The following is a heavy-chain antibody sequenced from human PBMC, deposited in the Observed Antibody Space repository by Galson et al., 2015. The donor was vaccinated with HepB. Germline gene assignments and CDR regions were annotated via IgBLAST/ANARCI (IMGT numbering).Heavy chain of an antibody. D-gene: IGHD1-1*01. J-gene: IGHJ5*02. CDR3: ARVPPTRKGYWFDP. CDR1: GYTFTGYY. Sequence: SVKVSCKASGYTFTGYYMHWVRQAPGQGLEWMGWINPNSGGTNYAQKFQGRVTMTRDTSISTAYMELSRLRSDDTAVYYCARVPPTRKGYWFDPWGQGTLVTVSS. V-gene: IGHV1-2*02. CDR2: INPNSGGT.